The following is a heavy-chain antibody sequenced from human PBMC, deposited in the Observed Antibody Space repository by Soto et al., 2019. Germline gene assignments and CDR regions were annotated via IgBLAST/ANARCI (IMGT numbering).Heavy chain of an antibody. Sequence: SETLSLTCAVYGGSFSDYYWSWIRQPPGKGLEWIGEINHSGGTNYNPSLKSRVTISVDTSKNQFSLKLSSVTAADTSIYYCARGRPYDYIWGSIRPLAYWGQGALVTVS. CDR3: ARGRPYDYIWGSIRPLAY. CDR1: GGSFSDYY. V-gene: IGHV4-34*01. J-gene: IGHJ4*02. D-gene: IGHD3-16*01. CDR2: INHSGGT.